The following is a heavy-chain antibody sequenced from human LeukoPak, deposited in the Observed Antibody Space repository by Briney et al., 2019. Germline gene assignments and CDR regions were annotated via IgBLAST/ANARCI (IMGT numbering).Heavy chain of an antibody. D-gene: IGHD1-20*01. J-gene: IGHJ3*02. V-gene: IGHV1-2*02. Sequence: ASVKVSCKASGYTFTGYYMHWVRQAPGQGLEWMGWINPNSGGTNYAQKFQGRVTMTRDTSISTAYMELSSLRSEDTAVYYCAGALTGTGMGAFDIWGQGTMVTVSS. CDR3: AGALTGTGMGAFDI. CDR2: INPNSGGT. CDR1: GYTFTGYY.